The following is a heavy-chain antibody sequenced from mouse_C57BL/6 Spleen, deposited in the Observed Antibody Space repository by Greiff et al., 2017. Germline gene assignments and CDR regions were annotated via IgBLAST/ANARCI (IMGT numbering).Heavy chain of an antibody. V-gene: IGHV2-2*01. J-gene: IGHJ4*01. Sequence: QVQLQQSGPGLVQPSPSLSITCTVSGFSLTSYGVHWVRQSPGKGLEWLGVIWRGGSTDYNAAFISRLSISKDNSKSQVVFKMNSRQADDTAIYYYARNGYDGYYAMDYWGQGTSVTVSS. CDR1: GFSLTSYG. CDR2: IWRGGST. D-gene: IGHD2-2*01. CDR3: ARNGYDGYYAMDY.